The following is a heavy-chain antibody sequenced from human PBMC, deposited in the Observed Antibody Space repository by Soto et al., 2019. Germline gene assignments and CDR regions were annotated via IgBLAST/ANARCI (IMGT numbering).Heavy chain of an antibody. CDR1: GGSISSGGYS. D-gene: IGHD1-1*01. V-gene: IGHV4-30-2*01. CDR2: IYHSGST. CDR3: ARGRELERREIDY. J-gene: IGHJ4*02. Sequence: TLSLTCAVSGGSISSGGYSWSWIRQPPGKGLEWIGYIYHSGSTYYNPSLKSRVTISVDRSKNQFSLKLSSVTAADTAVYYCARGRELERREIDYWGQGTLVTVSS.